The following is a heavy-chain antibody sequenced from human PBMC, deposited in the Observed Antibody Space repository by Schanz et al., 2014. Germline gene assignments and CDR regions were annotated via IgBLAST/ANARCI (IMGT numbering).Heavy chain of an antibody. V-gene: IGHV4-34*01. CDR1: GGSFSGYY. D-gene: IGHD2-2*01. J-gene: IGHJ4*01. CDR3: ARGEWSTSQFDY. Sequence: QVQLQQWGAGLLKPSETLSLTCAVYGGSFSGYYWTWIRQPPGKGLEWIGEIHHSGSTNYNPSLKSRVTIPMDTSKNQSSLKLSSATAADTAVYYCARGEWSTSQFDYWGHGTLVTVSS. CDR2: IHHSGST.